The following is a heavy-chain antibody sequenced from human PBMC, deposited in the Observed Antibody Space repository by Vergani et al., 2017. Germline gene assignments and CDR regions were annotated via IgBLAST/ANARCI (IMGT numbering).Heavy chain of an antibody. Sequence: QLQLQESGPGLVKPSETLSLTCAVSGVSIKSRSYHWGWIRQSPGKGLEWIGSNYDNGNTYYNPSLKSRVAISVDTSKNQAALNLGSVTAADTAVYYCARNRAIELAGRMHYYYAIDVWGQGTTVTVSS. CDR1: GVSIKSRSYH. CDR3: ARNRAIELAGRMHYYYAIDV. D-gene: IGHD5-24*01. J-gene: IGHJ6*02. V-gene: IGHV4-39*01. CDR2: NYDNGNT.